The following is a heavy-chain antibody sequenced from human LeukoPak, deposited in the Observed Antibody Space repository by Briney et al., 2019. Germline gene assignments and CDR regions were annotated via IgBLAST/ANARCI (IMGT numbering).Heavy chain of an antibody. CDR2: IWYDGSNK. J-gene: IGHJ4*02. CDR3: AGDGGSGTPRVYFDY. CDR1: GFTFSGYG. V-gene: IGHV3-33*01. D-gene: IGHD3-10*01. Sequence: GRSLRLSCAASGFTFSGYGMHWVRQTPGEGLEWVALIWYDGSNKYYADSVKGRFTISRDNAKNTLYLQMNSVRAEDTAVYYCAGDGGSGTPRVYFDYGGQGTLVTVSS.